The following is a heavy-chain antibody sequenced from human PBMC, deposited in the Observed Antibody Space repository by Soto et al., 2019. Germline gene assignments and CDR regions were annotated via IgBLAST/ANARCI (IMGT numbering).Heavy chain of an antibody. V-gene: IGHV4-31*03. J-gene: IGHJ5*02. CDR2: IYYSGST. CDR1: GGSISSGGYY. CDR3: ARSVFP. Sequence: SETLSLTCTVSGGSISSGGYYWNWIRQHPGKGLEWIGYIYYSGSTYYNPSLKNRVSISVDTSKNHFSLKLTSVTAADTAVYYCARSVFPWGRRTLVTVSS.